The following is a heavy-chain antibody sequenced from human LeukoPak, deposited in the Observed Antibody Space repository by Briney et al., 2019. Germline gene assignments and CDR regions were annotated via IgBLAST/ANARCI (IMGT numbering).Heavy chain of an antibody. CDR2: ISSSGSTI. J-gene: IGHJ3*02. D-gene: IGHD1-26*01. Sequence: GGSLRLSCAASGFTFSSYEMNWVRQAPGKGLEWVSYISSSGSTIYYADSVKGRFTISRDISKNTLYLQMNGLRAEDTAVYYCAKDLGMNAFDIWGQGTMVTVSS. V-gene: IGHV3-48*03. CDR1: GFTFSSYE. CDR3: AKDLGMNAFDI.